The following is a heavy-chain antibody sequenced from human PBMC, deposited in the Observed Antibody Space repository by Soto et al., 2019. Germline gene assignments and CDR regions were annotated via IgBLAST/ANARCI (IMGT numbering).Heavy chain of an antibody. Sequence: GSLRLSCAASGFTFSTYSMNWVRQAPGKGLEWVSYISSGSRTMYYADSVKGRFTISRDSATNSLDLQMNSLRAEDTAVYYCTRGWSAFDYWGQGTLVTVSS. CDR2: ISSGSRTM. CDR1: GFTFSTYS. V-gene: IGHV3-48*01. J-gene: IGHJ4*02. CDR3: TRGWSAFDY. D-gene: IGHD2-15*01.